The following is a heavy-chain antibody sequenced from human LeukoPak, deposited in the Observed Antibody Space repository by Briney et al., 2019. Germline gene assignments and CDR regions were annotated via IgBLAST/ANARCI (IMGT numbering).Heavy chain of an antibody. V-gene: IGHV3-48*03. Sequence: PGGSLRLSXAASGFIFSNYEMNWVRQAPGKGLEWISYISSTSSPIYYADSVKGRFIISRDNAKNSLYLQMNSLRVEDTAVYYCARALGLNWFDPWGQGTLVTVSS. J-gene: IGHJ5*02. CDR2: ISSTSSPI. CDR1: GFIFSNYE. CDR3: ARALGLNWFDP. D-gene: IGHD3-16*01.